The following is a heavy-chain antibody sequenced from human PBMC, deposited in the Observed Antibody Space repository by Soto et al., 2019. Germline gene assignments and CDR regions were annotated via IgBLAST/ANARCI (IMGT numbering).Heavy chain of an antibody. V-gene: IGHV1-69*12. CDR2: LIPIFGTA. CDR3: ARDRGPSSGYYPYGFDP. Sequence: QVQLVQSGAEVKKPGSSVKVSCKASGGTFSSYAITWVRQAPGQGLEWMGGLIPIFGTANYAQKFQGRVTSTADESTSPADIELTSLRSEQTAGYYCARDRGPSSGYYPYGFDPWGQGTLVTVSS. J-gene: IGHJ5*02. D-gene: IGHD3-22*01. CDR1: GGTFSSYA.